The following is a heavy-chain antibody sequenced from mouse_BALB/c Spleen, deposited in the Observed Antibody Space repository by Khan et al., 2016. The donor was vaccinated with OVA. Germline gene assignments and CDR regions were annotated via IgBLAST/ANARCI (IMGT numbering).Heavy chain of an antibody. CDR1: GFNFSSYG. D-gene: IGHD2-9*01. Sequence: EVELVESGGDLVKPGGSLKLSCAASGFNFSSYGMSWVRQTPDKRLEWVASISRGGGYTYYADSVKGRFTISRDNAKNTLNMQMSSLKSEDTAMFYCTRAYYGNDYYAMDNWGQGTSVTVSS. J-gene: IGHJ4*01. CDR2: ISRGGGYT. V-gene: IGHV5-6*01. CDR3: TRAYYGNDYYAMDN.